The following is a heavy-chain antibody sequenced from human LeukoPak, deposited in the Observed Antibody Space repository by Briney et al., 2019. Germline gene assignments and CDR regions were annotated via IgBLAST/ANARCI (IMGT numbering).Heavy chain of an antibody. J-gene: IGHJ6*03. CDR3: ARDPYSGNYGNYYYYYMDV. CDR1: GFDFSHYA. CDR2: ITSSGTYI. D-gene: IGHD1-26*01. Sequence: GTSLRLSCTASGFDFSHYAIHWVRQAPGKALEWVSSITSSGTYIFYADSVKGRFTISRDNAKNSLYLQMDSLGPEDTAVYYCARDPYSGNYGNYYYYYMDVWGKGTTVTISS. V-gene: IGHV3-21*01.